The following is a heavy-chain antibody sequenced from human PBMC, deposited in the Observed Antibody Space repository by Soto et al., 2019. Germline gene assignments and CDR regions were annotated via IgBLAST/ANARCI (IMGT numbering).Heavy chain of an antibody. D-gene: IGHD4-17*01. J-gene: IGHJ6*03. V-gene: IGHV4-34*01. CDR2: INHSGST. CDR3: ATMTTVTTGYYYYYYMDV. Sequence: SETLSLTCAVYGGSFSGYYWSWIRQPPGKGLEWIGEINHSGSTNYNPSLKSRVTISVDTSKNQFSLKLSSVTAADTAVYYCATMTTVTTGYYYYYYMDVWGKGTTVTVSS. CDR1: GGSFSGYY.